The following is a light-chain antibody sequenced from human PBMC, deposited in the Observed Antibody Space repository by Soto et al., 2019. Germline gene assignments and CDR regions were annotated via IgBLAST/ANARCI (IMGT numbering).Light chain of an antibody. Sequence: QPVLPQQLSVSASPGQRVTISCSGGSSNIGSNTVAWYQHLPGTAPPRLIFTAGQRPSGVPGRFSGSKSGTSAALAISGLQSEDEGDYYCSAWDNSLNGDVFGPVTKLTVL. V-gene: IGLV1-44*01. J-gene: IGLJ1*01. CDR1: SSNIGSNT. CDR3: SAWDNSLNGDV. CDR2: TAG.